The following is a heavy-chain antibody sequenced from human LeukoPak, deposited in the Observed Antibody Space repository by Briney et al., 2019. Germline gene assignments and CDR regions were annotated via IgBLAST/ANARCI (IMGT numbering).Heavy chain of an antibody. Sequence: GGSLRLSCAASGFTFSFYWMHWVRQAPGKGLEWVSGISWNSGSIGYADSVKGRFTISRDNAKNSLYLQMNSLRAEDTALYYCAKDPSSGYSSGGNAFDIWGQGTMVTVSS. D-gene: IGHD6-19*01. CDR3: AKDPSSGYSSGGNAFDI. J-gene: IGHJ3*02. CDR2: ISWNSGSI. V-gene: IGHV3-9*01. CDR1: GFTFSFYW.